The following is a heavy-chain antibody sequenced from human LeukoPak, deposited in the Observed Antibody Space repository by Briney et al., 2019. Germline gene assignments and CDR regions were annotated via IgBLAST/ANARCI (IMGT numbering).Heavy chain of an antibody. CDR2: ISSSSSYI. CDR1: GFTFSSYS. V-gene: IGHV3-21*01. D-gene: IGHD3-22*01. Sequence: GGSLRLSCAASGFTFSSYSMNWVRQAPGKGLEWVSSISSSSSYIYYADSVKGRFTISRDNAKNSLYLQMNSLRAEDTAVYYCASPYYYDTPGTPPIDYWGQGTLVTVSS. J-gene: IGHJ4*02. CDR3: ASPYYYDTPGTPPIDY.